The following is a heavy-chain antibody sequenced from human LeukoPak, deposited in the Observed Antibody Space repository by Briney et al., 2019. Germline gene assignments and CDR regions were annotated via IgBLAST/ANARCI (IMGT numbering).Heavy chain of an antibody. V-gene: IGHV4-61*02. CDR1: GGSISSSSYH. D-gene: IGHD2-2*01. J-gene: IGHJ6*03. CDR3: ARGAQYCSSTTCLYYYYYMDV. Sequence: PSETLSLTCTVSGGSISSSSYHWSWIRQPAGTGLEWIGRIYTSGSTNYNPSLKSRVTISVDTSKNQFSLKLSSVTAADTAVYFCARGAQYCSSTTCLYYYYYMDVWGKGTTVTISS. CDR2: IYTSGST.